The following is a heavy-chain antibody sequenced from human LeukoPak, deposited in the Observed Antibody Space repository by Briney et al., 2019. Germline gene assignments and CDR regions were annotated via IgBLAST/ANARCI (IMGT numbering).Heavy chain of an antibody. CDR1: GGSISSYY. V-gene: IGHV4-59*08. CDR3: VRCDFGAGSYSPHFDS. J-gene: IGHJ4*02. CDR2: IYYSGST. Sequence: PSETLSLTCTVSGGSISSYYWSWIRQPPGKGLGWIGYIYYSGSTKYKPSLKSRVTISVDTSKNQFSLKLSSVTAADTAVYYCVRCDFGAGSYSPHFDSWGQGTLVTVSS. D-gene: IGHD3-10*01.